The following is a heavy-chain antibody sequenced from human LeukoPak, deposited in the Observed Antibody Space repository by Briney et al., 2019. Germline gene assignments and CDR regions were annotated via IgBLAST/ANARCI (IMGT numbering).Heavy chain of an antibody. Sequence: KPSEALSLTCTVSGGSISSYYWSWIRQPPGKGLEWIGYIYYSGSTNYNPSLKSRVTISVDTSKNQFSLKLSSVTAADTAVYYCARMVDSGYDHYYYYYYMDVWGKGTTVTVSS. CDR2: IYYSGST. D-gene: IGHD5-12*01. V-gene: IGHV4-59*01. CDR1: GGSISSYY. CDR3: ARMVDSGYDHYYYYYYMDV. J-gene: IGHJ6*03.